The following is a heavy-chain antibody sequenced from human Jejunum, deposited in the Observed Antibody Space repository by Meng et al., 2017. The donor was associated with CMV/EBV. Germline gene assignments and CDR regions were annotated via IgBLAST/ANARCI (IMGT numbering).Heavy chain of an antibody. V-gene: IGHV3-23*03. Sequence: SGFTFSTHWMHGVRQAPGKGLEWVSVIYSGGSTTYYADSVKGRFTISRDNSKNTLYLQMNSLRAEDTAIYYCAKAESSAWYSSDHWGQGTLVTVSS. CDR1: GFTFSTHW. D-gene: IGHD2-21*01. CDR2: IYSGGSTT. CDR3: AKAESSAWYSSDH. J-gene: IGHJ5*02.